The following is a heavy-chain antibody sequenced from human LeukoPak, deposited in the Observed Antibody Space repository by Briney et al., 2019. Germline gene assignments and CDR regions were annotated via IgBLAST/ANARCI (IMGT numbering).Heavy chain of an antibody. CDR3: AKGFSFGFGLGFDH. J-gene: IGHJ5*02. Sequence: GGSLRPSCAASGFAFSSYGMHWVRQAPGKGLEWVALISYDGTNKYYSDSVKGRFTISRDNSKSTLYLQMNSLRAEDTAVYYCAKGFSFGFGLGFDHWGQGTLVTVSS. CDR1: GFAFSSYG. CDR2: ISYDGTNK. V-gene: IGHV3-30*18. D-gene: IGHD3/OR15-3a*01.